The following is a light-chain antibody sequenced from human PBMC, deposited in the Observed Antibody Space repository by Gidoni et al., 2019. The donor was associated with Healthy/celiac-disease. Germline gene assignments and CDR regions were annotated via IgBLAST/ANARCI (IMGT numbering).Light chain of an antibody. V-gene: IGKV3-20*01. Sequence: EIVLTQSPGTLSLSPGERATLSCRASQRVCSSYLAWYQQKPGQAPRLLIYGASSRGTGIPDRFSGSGSGTDFTLTINRLEPEDFAVNHCQQYGTSRTFGQGTKVEIK. CDR3: QQYGTSRT. CDR1: QRVCSSY. CDR2: GAS. J-gene: IGKJ1*01.